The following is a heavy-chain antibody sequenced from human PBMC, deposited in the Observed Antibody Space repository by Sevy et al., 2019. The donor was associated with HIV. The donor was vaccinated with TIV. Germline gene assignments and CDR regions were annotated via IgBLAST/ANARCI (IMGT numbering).Heavy chain of an antibody. Sequence: ASVKVSCKASGYTFTNYYMHWVRQAPGQGLEWMGIINPSDVSTVYAQNFQGRVTMTRDTSTSTVYMELSSLRSDDTAVYYCGRTSPRGGFDHWGQGALVTVSS. CDR3: GRTSPRGGFDH. D-gene: IGHD3-16*01. CDR2: INPSDVST. CDR1: GYTFTNYY. J-gene: IGHJ4*02. V-gene: IGHV1-46*03.